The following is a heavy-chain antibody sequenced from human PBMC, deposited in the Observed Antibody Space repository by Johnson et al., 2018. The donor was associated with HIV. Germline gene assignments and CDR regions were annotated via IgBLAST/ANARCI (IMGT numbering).Heavy chain of an antibody. CDR3: AKPPMATSIPSDAFDI. CDR1: GFTFSSYG. CDR2: ISYDGSNK. V-gene: IGHV3-30*18. Sequence: QVQLVESGGGVVQPGGSLRLSCAASGFTFSSYGMHWVRQAPGKGLEWVAVISYDGSNKYYADSVKGRFTISRDNSKNTLYLQMNSLRAEDTAVYYCAKPPMATSIPSDAFDIWGQGTMVTVSS. D-gene: IGHD5-24*01. J-gene: IGHJ3*02.